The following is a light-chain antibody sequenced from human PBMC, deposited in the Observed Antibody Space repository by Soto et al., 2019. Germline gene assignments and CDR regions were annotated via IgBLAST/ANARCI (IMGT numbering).Light chain of an antibody. CDR3: QQYGDTPWT. J-gene: IGKJ1*01. V-gene: IGKV3-20*01. CDR1: QSVTSGY. CDR2: GFS. Sequence: DIVLTQSPGTLSLSPGERATLSCRASQSVTSGYLAWYQQKPGQAPRLLIYGFSTRATGVPDRFSDSGSGTDFTLTISRLEPEDFAVYFCQQYGDTPWTFGQGTKVEIK.